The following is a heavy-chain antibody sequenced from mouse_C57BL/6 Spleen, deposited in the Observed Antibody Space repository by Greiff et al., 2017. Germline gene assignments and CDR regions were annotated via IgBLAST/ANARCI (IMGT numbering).Heavy chain of an antibody. CDR2: IDPNSGGT. J-gene: IGHJ4*01. D-gene: IGHD1-1*01. V-gene: IGHV1-72*01. CDR3: ARSLTVVATDYAMDY. Sequence: QVQLQQPGAELVKPGASVKLSCKASGYTFTSYWMHWVKQRPGRGLEWIGRIDPNSGGTKYNEKFQSKATLNVDKPSSTSYMQLSRLTTEDSAVYSCARSLTVVATDYAMDYWGQGTSVTVSS. CDR1: GYTFTSYW.